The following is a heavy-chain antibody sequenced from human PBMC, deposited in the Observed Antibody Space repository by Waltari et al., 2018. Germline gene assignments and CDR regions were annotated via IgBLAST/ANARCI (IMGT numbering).Heavy chain of an antibody. CDR2: IYYSGST. CDR3: ARRTQSGSYFDY. Sequence: QVQLQESGPGLVKPSETLSLTCTVSGGSISSHYWSWIRQPPGKGLEWIGYIYYSGSTNYNPSRKSRVTISVDTSKNQFSLKLSSVTAADTAVYYCARRTQSGSYFDYWGQGTLVTVSS. V-gene: IGHV4-59*11. D-gene: IGHD5-12*01. J-gene: IGHJ4*02. CDR1: GGSISSHY.